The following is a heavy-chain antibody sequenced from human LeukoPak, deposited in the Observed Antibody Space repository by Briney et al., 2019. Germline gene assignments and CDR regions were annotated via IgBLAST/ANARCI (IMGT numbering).Heavy chain of an antibody. CDR3: ARVPSIRFSPIDY. Sequence: GGSLRLSCAASGFTFGSYWMHWVRQAPGKGLVWVSRINSDGSSTSYADSVKGRFTISRDNAKNTLYLQMNSLRAEDTAVYYCARVPSIRFSPIDYWGQGTLVTVSS. D-gene: IGHD2/OR15-2a*01. V-gene: IGHV3-74*01. J-gene: IGHJ4*02. CDR2: INSDGSST. CDR1: GFTFGSYW.